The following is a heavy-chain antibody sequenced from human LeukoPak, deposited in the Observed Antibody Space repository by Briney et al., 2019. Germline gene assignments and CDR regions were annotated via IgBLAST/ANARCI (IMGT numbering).Heavy chain of an antibody. D-gene: IGHD1-1*01. CDR1: GFTFSSYA. CDR3: AKYETGTTAAFHS. J-gene: IGHJ3*01. V-gene: IGHV3-23*01. Sequence: PGGPLRLSCAASGFTFSSYAMTWVRQAPGKGLEWVSVITATGGSTYCADSVKGRFSISRDNSMNTLYLQVSSLRAEDTAVYYCAKYETGTTAAFHSWGQGTMVTVSS. CDR2: ITATGGST.